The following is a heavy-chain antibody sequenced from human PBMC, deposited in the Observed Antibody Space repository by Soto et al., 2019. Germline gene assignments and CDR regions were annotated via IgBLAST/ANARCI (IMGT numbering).Heavy chain of an antibody. Sequence: QVQLVESGGGVVQPGRSLRLSCAASGFTFKNHAMHWVRQAPGKGLEWVAVISLDGTNRYYGDSVKGRFTISRDNFKNTLYLHMNCRRPEDTAMSYCAKDRRPLAMVYYGMDVWGQGTTVIVSS. D-gene: IGHD5-18*01. CDR3: AKDRRPLAMVYYGMDV. CDR1: GFTFKNHA. J-gene: IGHJ6*02. V-gene: IGHV3-30*18. CDR2: ISLDGTNR.